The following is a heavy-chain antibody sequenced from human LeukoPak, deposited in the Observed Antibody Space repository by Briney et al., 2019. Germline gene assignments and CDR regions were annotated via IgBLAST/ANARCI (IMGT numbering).Heavy chain of an antibody. Sequence: GGSLRLSCAASGFTFSSYAMHWVRQAPGKGLEWVAVISYDGSNKYYADSVKGRFTISRDNSKNTLYLQMNSLRAEDTAVYCCAREDYGSGSYMLVYYYYGMDVWGQGTTVTVSS. V-gene: IGHV3-30*04. D-gene: IGHD3-10*01. CDR1: GFTFSSYA. CDR3: AREDYGSGSYMLVYYYYGMDV. CDR2: ISYDGSNK. J-gene: IGHJ6*02.